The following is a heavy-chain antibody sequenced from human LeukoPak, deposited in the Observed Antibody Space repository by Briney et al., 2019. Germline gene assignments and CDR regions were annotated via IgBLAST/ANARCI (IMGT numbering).Heavy chain of an antibody. CDR2: ISYDGSNK. D-gene: IGHD6-13*01. Sequence: GGSLRLSCAASGFTFSSYAMHWVRQAPGKGLEWVAVISYDGSNKYYADSVKGRFTISRDNSKNTLYLQMNSLRAEDTAVYYCARDIQRNSSSWYRFGDYWGQGTLVTVSS. V-gene: IGHV3-30-3*01. J-gene: IGHJ4*02. CDR1: GFTFSSYA. CDR3: ARDIQRNSSSWYRFGDY.